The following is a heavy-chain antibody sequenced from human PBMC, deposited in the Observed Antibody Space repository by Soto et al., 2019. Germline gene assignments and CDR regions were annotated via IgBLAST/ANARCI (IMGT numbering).Heavy chain of an antibody. J-gene: IGHJ6*02. V-gene: IGHV1-3*01. CDR3: ARDQIGSRWYYYYGMDV. CDR1: GYTFTSYA. CDR2: INAGNGNT. Sequence: ASVKVSCKASGYTFTSYAMHWVRQAPGQRLEWMGWINAGNGNTKYSQKFQGRVTITRDTSASTAYMELSSLRSEDTAVYYCARDQIGSRWYYYYGMDVWGQGTTVTVSS. D-gene: IGHD6-13*01.